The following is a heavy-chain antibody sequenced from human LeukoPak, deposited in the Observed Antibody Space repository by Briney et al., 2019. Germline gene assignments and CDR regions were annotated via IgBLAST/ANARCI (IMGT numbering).Heavy chain of an antibody. D-gene: IGHD1-26*01. J-gene: IGHJ5*02. V-gene: IGHV3-21*01. Sequence: PGGSLRLSCAASGFTFNTYTMSWVRQAPGKGLEWVSSITSSSSYIHYADSARGRFTISRDNSKDSLYLQMNSLRDEDTAVYYCARDRWEPENCFDRWGQGTLVTVSS. CDR3: ARDRWEPENCFDR. CDR1: GFTFNTYT. CDR2: ITSSSSYI.